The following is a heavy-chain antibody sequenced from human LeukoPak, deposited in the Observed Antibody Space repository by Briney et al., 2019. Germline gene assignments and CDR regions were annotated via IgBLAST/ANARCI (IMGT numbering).Heavy chain of an antibody. CDR3: ARVGIDGYNPYNWFDP. CDR1: GYTFTSYY. J-gene: IGHJ5*02. Sequence: VSVKVSCTASGYTFTSYYMHWVRQAPGQGLERMGIINPSGGSTSYAQKFQGRVTMTRDTSTSTVYMELSSLRSEDTAVYYCARVGIDGYNPYNWFDPWGQGTLVTVSS. D-gene: IGHD5-24*01. V-gene: IGHV1-46*01. CDR2: INPSGGST.